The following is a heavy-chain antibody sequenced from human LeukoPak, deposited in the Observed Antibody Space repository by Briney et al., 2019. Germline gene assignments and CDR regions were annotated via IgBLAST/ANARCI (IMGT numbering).Heavy chain of an antibody. Sequence: SETLSLTCTVSGDSISPSSYYWGWIRHPPGKGLDWIGSIYFSGSTYYNPSLKSQVTISMDTSKNQFSLKLSSVTAADTAFYYCEASSYDSSGPHGSWGQGILVTVSS. J-gene: IGHJ1*01. CDR3: EASSYDSSGPHGS. D-gene: IGHD3-22*01. CDR1: GDSISPSSYY. V-gene: IGHV4-39*01. CDR2: IYFSGST.